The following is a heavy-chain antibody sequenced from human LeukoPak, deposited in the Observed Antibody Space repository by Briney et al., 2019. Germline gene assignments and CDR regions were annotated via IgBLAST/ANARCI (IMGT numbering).Heavy chain of an antibody. V-gene: IGHV1-2*04. CDR3: AREGKYYDSSGYYPTLDY. CDR1: GYTFTGYY. D-gene: IGHD3-22*01. Sequence: ASVKVSCKASGYTFTGYYMHWVRQAPGQGLEWMGWINPNSGGTNYAQKFQGWVTMTRDTSISTAYMELSRLGSDDTAVYYCAREGKYYDSSGYYPTLDYWGQGTLVTVSS. J-gene: IGHJ4*02. CDR2: INPNSGGT.